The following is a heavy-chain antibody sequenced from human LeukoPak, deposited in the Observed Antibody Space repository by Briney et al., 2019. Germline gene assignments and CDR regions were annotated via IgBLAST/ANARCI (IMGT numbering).Heavy chain of an antibody. J-gene: IGHJ6*03. CDR3: ARGRVSSSSWSSTYYYYFYMDV. D-gene: IGHD6-13*01. V-gene: IGHV1-2*02. CDR2: INPHSGGT. Sequence: ASVKVSCTASGYTFTGYYMHWVRHAPGQGLEWMGWINPHSGGTNYAQKFQGRVTMTRDTSISTAYMELSRLRSDDTAVYYCARGRVSSSSWSSTYYYYFYMDVWGKGTTVTVSS. CDR1: GYTFTGYY.